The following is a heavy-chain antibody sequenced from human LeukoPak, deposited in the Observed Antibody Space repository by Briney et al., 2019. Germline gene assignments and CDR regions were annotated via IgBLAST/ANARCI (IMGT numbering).Heavy chain of an antibody. CDR1: VYTFTTYG. J-gene: IGHJ4*02. V-gene: IGHV1-18*01. CDR2: VCAHKGDT. CDR3: ARADIIVVAGATPVGSGFEY. D-gene: IGHD2-15*01. Sequence: ASLKVSCKTSVYTFTTYGISWLRQAPGQGLEWMGWVCAHKGDTEYAQKFQGRVTMTRDTSTSTAYMELQSLTSDDTAVYYCARADIIVVAGATPVGSGFEYWGQGALITVS.